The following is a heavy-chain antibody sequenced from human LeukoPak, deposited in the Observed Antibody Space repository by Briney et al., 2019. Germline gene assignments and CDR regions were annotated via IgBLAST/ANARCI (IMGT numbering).Heavy chain of an antibody. CDR1: GFTVSSNE. V-gene: IGHV3-38-3*01. CDR3: AKDHPSLYYYDSSGYYSVYFDY. J-gene: IGHJ4*02. Sequence: PTGGSLRLSCAASGFTVSSNEMSWVRQAPGKGLEWASSISGGSTYYADSVKGRFTISRDNSKNTLYLQMNSLRAEDTAVYYCAKDHPSLYYYDSSGYYSVYFDYWGQGTLVTVSS. CDR2: ISGGST. D-gene: IGHD3-22*01.